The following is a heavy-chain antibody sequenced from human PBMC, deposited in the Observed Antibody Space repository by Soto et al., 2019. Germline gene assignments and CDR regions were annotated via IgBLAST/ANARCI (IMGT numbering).Heavy chain of an antibody. J-gene: IGHJ6*02. V-gene: IGHV3-30*03. CDR1: GFTFSSYG. CDR2: ISYDGNNK. CDR3: AREELPIYYYGMDV. D-gene: IGHD1-7*01. Sequence: GGSLRLSCAASGFTFSSYGMHWVRQAPGKGLEWVAVISYDGNNKYYADSVKGRFTISRDNSKNTLYLQMNSLRAEDPAVYYCAREELPIYYYGMDVWGQGTTVTVSS.